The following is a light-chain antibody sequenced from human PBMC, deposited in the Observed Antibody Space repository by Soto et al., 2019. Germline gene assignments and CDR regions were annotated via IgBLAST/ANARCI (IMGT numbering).Light chain of an antibody. CDR1: QTVSSSY. CDR3: QQYGPSHMYT. V-gene: IGKV3-20*01. J-gene: IGKJ2*01. Sequence: EIVLTQSPGTLSLSPGERATLSCRASQTVSSSYLAWYQQKPGQAPRLLIYGASTRATGIPGRFSGSASGTDFTLTISRLEPEDFAVYYCQQYGPSHMYTIGQGTNLEIK. CDR2: GAS.